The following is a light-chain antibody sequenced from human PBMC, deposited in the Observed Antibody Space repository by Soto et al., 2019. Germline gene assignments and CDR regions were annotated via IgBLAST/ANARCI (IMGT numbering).Light chain of an antibody. J-gene: IGKJ4*01. CDR3: QQTYSTPH. Sequence: DIQMTQSPSSLSASVGDRVTITCRASQSISTYLNWYQQKPGKAPKLLIYGASSLQSGVPSKFSGSGSGTEFTLTISSLQPEDFATYYCQQTYSTPHFGGGTKVDIK. CDR2: GAS. V-gene: IGKV1-39*01. CDR1: QSISTY.